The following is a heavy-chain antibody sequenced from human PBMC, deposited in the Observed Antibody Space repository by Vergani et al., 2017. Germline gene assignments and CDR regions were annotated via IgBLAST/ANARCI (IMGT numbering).Heavy chain of an antibody. CDR2: LSASDRRP. V-gene: IGHV3-23*04. D-gene: IGHD6-19*01. CDR3: AKVGRSEVAGTFGAFDI. J-gene: IGHJ3*02. CDR1: GFTFIMHA. Sequence: LVESGGDLVQPGGSLRLPCAASGFTFIMHAMSWVPQAPGKGLEWVSTLSASDRRPHYADPVKGRFTIPRDNSKNTLFLHMNSLGPEDTAVYCCAKVGRSEVAGTFGAFDIWGQGTMVTVSS.